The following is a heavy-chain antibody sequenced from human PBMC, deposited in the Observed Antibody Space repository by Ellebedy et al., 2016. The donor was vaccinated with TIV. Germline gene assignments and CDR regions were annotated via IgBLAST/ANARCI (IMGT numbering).Heavy chain of an antibody. CDR1: GFSFSKFW. Sequence: GESLKIPCAAWGFSFSKFWMSWVRPAPGKGLERVAHIKTDGSETYYVDSVKGRFTISRENAKNALFLQMDGLRVDDSAVYYCVGFGVFNLWGQGAPVTVSS. J-gene: IGHJ5*02. V-gene: IGHV3-7*01. CDR2: IKTDGSET. D-gene: IGHD3-3*01. CDR3: VGFGVFNL.